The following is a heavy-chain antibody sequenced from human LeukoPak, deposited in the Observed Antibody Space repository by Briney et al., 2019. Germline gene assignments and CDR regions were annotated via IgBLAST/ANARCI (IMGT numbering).Heavy chain of an antibody. CDR2: ISSSSTYI. V-gene: IGHV3-21*01. D-gene: IGHD3-3*02. CDR1: GFTFSTYS. CDR3: ARSLATSPTPTFDY. J-gene: IGHJ4*02. Sequence: AGSLRLSCAASGFTFSTYSMNWVRQAPGEGLEWVSSISSSSTYIYYADSMRARFTISRDNAKNSLFLQMNSLRADDTAVYYCARSLATSPTPTFDYWGQGTLVTVSS.